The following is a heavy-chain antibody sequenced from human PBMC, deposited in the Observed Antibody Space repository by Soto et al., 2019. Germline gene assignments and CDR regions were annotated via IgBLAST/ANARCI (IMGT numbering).Heavy chain of an antibody. CDR2: IRSKAYGGTT. J-gene: IGHJ6*02. CDR3: TRARSRSRSWYSYYYGMDV. V-gene: IGHV3-49*03. D-gene: IGHD6-13*01. Sequence: GGSMRLSGTPSAFTLGDYAMRWFCQAPGWELAWAWLIRSKAYGGTTEYAGSVKGRFTTSRNESKSIAYLQMNSLKTEDTAVYYCTRARSRSRSWYSYYYGMDVWGQGTTVTVSS. CDR1: AFTLGDYA.